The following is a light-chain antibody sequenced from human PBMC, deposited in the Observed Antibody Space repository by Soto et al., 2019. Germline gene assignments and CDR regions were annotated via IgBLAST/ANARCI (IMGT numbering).Light chain of an antibody. V-gene: IGLV2-14*01. CDR3: SSYTSSSTVV. Sequence: QSVLTQPASVSGSPGQSITISCTGTSSDVGGYNYVSWYQQHPGKAPKLMIYEVSYWPSGVSNRFSGSKSGNTASLTISGLQAEDEAVYYCSSYTSSSTVVFGGGTKVTVL. J-gene: IGLJ2*01. CDR1: SSDVGGYNY. CDR2: EVS.